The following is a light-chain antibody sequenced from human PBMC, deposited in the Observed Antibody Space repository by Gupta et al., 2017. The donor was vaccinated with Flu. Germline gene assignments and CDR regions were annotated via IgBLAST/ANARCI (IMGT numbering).Light chain of an antibody. J-gene: IGLJ3*02. CDR2: RNN. V-gene: IGLV1-47*01. CDR1: SSNIGSNY. CDR3: AAWDDSRSGQV. Sequence: QSVLTQPPSASGTPGQRVTISCSGSSSNIGSNYVYWYQQLPGTAPKLLIYRNNQRHSGVPDRFSGSKSGTSASLAISGLRAEDEADYYCAAWDDSRSGQVFGGGTKLTVL.